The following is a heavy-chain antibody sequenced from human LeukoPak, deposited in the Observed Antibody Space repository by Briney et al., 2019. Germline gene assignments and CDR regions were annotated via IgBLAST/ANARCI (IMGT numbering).Heavy chain of an antibody. V-gene: IGHV2-5*02. CDR3: AHRHDVRGVVVTFDC. CDR2: TYWDDGE. J-gene: IGHJ4*02. CDR1: GFSLSTHGVG. Sequence: SGPTLVKPTQPLTLTCTFSGFSLSTHGVGVGWIRQPPVKALEWLALTYWDDGERYSPSLRSRLTITKDTSKNQVVLTMTNMDPVDTATYYCAHRHDVRGVVVTFDCWGQGTLVTVSS. D-gene: IGHD3-10*02.